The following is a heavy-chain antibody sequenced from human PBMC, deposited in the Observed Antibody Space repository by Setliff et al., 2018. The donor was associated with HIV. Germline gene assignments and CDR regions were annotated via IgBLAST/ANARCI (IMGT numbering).Heavy chain of an antibody. CDR1: GFTFSSYSMN. Sequence: PGGSLRLSCAASGFTFSSYSMNWVRQAPGKGLEWIGSIYYSGSTYYNPSLKSRVTISVDTSKNHFSLKLRSVTAADTAMYYCARSQPDTIFGVVIFDYWGQGKMVTVS. D-gene: IGHD3-3*01. V-gene: IGHV4-59*05. J-gene: IGHJ4*02. CDR2: IYYSGST. CDR3: ARSQPDTIFGVVIFDY.